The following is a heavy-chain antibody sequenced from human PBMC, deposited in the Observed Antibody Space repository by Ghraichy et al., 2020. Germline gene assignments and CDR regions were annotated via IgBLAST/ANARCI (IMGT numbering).Heavy chain of an antibody. Sequence: SETLSLTCTVSGGSISSSSYYWGWIRQPPGKGLEWIGSIYYSGSTYYNPSLKSRVTISVDTSKNQFSLKLSSVTAADTAVYYCAKPTYTPPSYSSSWGDAFDIWGQGTMVTVSS. J-gene: IGHJ3*02. CDR1: GGSISSSSYY. CDR2: IYYSGST. CDR3: AKPTYTPPSYSSSWGDAFDI. D-gene: IGHD6-13*01. V-gene: IGHV4-39*01.